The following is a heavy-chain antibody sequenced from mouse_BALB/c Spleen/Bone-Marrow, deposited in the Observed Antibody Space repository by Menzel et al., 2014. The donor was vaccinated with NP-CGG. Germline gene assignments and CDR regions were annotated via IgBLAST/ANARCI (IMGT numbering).Heavy chain of an antibody. CDR2: IYPGRGSS. CDR1: GYTFTDYV. CDR3: ARNYNGSSGDMDY. D-gene: IGHD1-1*01. V-gene: IGHV1-77*01. J-gene: IGHJ4*01. Sequence: QVQLKESGPELVKPGASVKMSCKASGYTFTDYVISWVKQRTGQGLEWIVEIYPGRGSSYYNEKFKGKATRTAEKSSNTDDMQQSSLTFEDSAVDFCARNYNGSSGDMDYWGQGTSVTVSS.